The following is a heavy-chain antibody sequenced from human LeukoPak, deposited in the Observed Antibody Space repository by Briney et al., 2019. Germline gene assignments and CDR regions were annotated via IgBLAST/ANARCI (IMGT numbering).Heavy chain of an antibody. J-gene: IGHJ5*02. V-gene: IGHV4-38-2*02. Sequence: SETLSLTCTVSGYSISSGYYWGWIRQPPGKGLEWIGSIYHSGSTYYNPSLKSRVTISVDTSKNQFSLKLSSVTAADTAVYYCARRVRCSSTSCFSSTFDPWGQGTLVTVSS. CDR3: ARRVRCSSTSCFSSTFDP. CDR2: IYHSGST. CDR1: GYSISSGYY. D-gene: IGHD2-2*01.